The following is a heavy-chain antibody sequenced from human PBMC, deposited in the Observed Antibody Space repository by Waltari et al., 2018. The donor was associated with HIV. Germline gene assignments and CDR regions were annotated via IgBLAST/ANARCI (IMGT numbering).Heavy chain of an antibody. Sequence: QVQLVQSGAEVKKPGSSVKVSCKASGGTFSSYTISWVRQAPGQGLEWMGRIIPILGIANYAQKFQGRVTITADKSTSTAYMELSSLRSEDTAVYYCARNSRDDYGDYGAFDIWGQGTMVTVSS. CDR3: ARNSRDDYGDYGAFDI. D-gene: IGHD4-17*01. CDR2: IIPILGIA. V-gene: IGHV1-69*02. CDR1: GGTFSSYT. J-gene: IGHJ3*02.